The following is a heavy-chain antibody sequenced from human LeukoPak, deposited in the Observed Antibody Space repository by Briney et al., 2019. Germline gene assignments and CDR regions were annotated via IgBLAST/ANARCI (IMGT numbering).Heavy chain of an antibody. D-gene: IGHD3-10*01. Sequence: ASVKVSCKASGYTFTSYDINWVRQATGQGLEWMGWMNPNSGNTGYAQKFQGRVTMTRNTSISTAYMELSSLRSEDTAVYYCAKMYYFDSGSDNWFDPWGQGTLVTVSS. V-gene: IGHV1-8*01. J-gene: IGHJ5*02. CDR3: AKMYYFDSGSDNWFDP. CDR2: MNPNSGNT. CDR1: GYTFTSYD.